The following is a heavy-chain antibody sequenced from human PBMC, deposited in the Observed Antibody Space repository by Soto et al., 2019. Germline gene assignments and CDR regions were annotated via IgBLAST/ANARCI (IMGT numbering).Heavy chain of an antibody. J-gene: IGHJ5*02. Sequence: QLQLQESGPGLVKPSETLSLTCTVSGGSISSSSYYWGWIRQPPGKGLEWIGSIYYSGSTYYNPSLKSRVTISVDTSKNQFSLKLSSVTAADTAVYYCARHREVDYGDYPVDWFDPWGQGTLVTVSS. CDR2: IYYSGST. D-gene: IGHD4-17*01. CDR1: GGSISSSSYY. V-gene: IGHV4-39*01. CDR3: ARHREVDYGDYPVDWFDP.